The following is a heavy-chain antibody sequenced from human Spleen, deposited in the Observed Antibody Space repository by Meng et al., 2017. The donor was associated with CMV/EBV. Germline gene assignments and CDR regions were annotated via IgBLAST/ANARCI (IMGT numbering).Heavy chain of an antibody. V-gene: IGHV5-51*01. D-gene: IGHD5-24*01. J-gene: IGHJ4*02. CDR1: GYSFATFW. Sequence: KVSCKGSGYSFATFWIGWVGQMPGKGLEWMGIIYPGDSDTRYSPSFQGQVTISADKSITTAYLQWSSLKASDTAMYYCAKLNGQMAAHYWGQGTLVTVSS. CDR3: AKLNGQMAAHY. CDR2: IYPGDSDT.